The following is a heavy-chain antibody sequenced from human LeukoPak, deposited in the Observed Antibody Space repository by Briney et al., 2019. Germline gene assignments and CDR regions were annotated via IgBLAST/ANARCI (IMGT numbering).Heavy chain of an antibody. CDR3: ARDESGFDY. J-gene: IGHJ4*02. CDR2: IYYSGST. Sequence: SETLSLTCTVSGGSISSYYWSWIRQPPGKGLEWIGYIYYSGSTNYNPSLKSRVTISVDTSKNQFSLKLSSVTAADTAVYYCARDESGFDYWGQGTLVTVSS. CDR1: GGSISSYY. V-gene: IGHV4-59*01.